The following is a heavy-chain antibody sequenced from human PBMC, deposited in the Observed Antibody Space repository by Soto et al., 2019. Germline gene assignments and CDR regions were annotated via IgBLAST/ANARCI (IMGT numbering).Heavy chain of an antibody. CDR1: GGSISSSSYY. CDR3: ARYEGYRTGGYPRHFEY. D-gene: IGHD6-19*01. Sequence: PSETLSLTCTVSGGSISSSSYYWAWIRQPPGKGLEWIGSAHYSGSTYYNPSLKSRVTISVYTSKNQFSLNLISLTAADTALYYGARYEGYRTGGYPRHFEYWGQGTQVTVSS. CDR2: AHYSGST. J-gene: IGHJ4*02. V-gene: IGHV4-39*01.